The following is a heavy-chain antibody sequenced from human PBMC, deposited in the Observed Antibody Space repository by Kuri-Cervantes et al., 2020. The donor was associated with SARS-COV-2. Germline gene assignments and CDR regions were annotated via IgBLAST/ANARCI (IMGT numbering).Heavy chain of an antibody. CDR3: ARGPRYSSSWYQTLDY. V-gene: IGHV4-34*01. J-gene: IGHJ4*02. Sequence: ESLKISCTVSGGSISSYYWSWIRQPPGKGLEWIGEINHSGSTNYNPSLKSRVTISVDTSKNQFSLKLSSVTAADTAVYYCARGPRYSSSWYQTLDYWGQGTLVTVSS. CDR2: INHSGST. D-gene: IGHD6-13*01. CDR1: GGSISSYY.